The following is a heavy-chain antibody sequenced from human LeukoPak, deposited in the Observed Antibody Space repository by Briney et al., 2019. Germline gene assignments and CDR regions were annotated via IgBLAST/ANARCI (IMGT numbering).Heavy chain of an antibody. CDR2: ISSSGSTI. V-gene: IGHV3-11*04. CDR3: AKSFWWFGEFSPFDY. J-gene: IGHJ4*02. Sequence: GGSLRLSCAASGFTFSDYYMSWIRQAPGKWLEWVSYISSSGSTIYYADSVKGRFTISRDNAKNSLYLQMNSLRAEDTAVYYCAKSFWWFGEFSPFDYWGQGTLVTVSS. D-gene: IGHD3-10*01. CDR1: GFTFSDYY.